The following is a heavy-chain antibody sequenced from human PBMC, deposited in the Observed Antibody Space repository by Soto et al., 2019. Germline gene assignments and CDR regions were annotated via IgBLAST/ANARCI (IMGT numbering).Heavy chain of an antibody. CDR2: INHSGST. CDR1: GGSFSGYY. D-gene: IGHD1-26*01. CDR3: ARRRGSYSSYYYYYGMDV. Sequence: ETLSLTCAVYGGSFSGYYWSWIRQPPGKGLEWIGEINHSGSTNYNPSLKSRVTISVDTSKNQFSLKLSSVTAADTAVYYCARRRGSYSSYYYYYGMDVWGQGTTVTVSS. J-gene: IGHJ6*02. V-gene: IGHV4-34*01.